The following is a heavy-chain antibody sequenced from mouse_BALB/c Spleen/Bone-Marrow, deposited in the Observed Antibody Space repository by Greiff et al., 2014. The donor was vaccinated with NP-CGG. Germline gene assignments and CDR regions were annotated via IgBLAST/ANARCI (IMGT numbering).Heavy chain of an antibody. CDR1: GYAFTDRW. V-gene: IGHV1-69*01. CDR3: ARGGDDFSLDY. D-gene: IGHD2-4*01. Sequence: QVQLQQSGTELVMPGASAKMSCKASGYAFTDRWIHWVKQRPGQGLEWIGAIDTSDSYTNYKQKFKGKATLTVDESSSTAYIHLSSLTSEDSAVYYCARGGDDFSLDYWGQRTSVTVSS. CDR2: IDTSDSYT. J-gene: IGHJ4*01.